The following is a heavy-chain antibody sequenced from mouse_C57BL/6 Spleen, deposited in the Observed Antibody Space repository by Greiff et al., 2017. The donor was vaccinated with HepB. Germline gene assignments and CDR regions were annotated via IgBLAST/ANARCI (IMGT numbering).Heavy chain of an antibody. D-gene: IGHD1-2*01. CDR1: GYTFTSYG. J-gene: IGHJ4*01. Sequence: VQLVESGAELARPGASVKLSCKASGYTFTSYGISWVKQRTGQGLEWIGEIYPRSGNTYYNEKFKGKATLTADKSSSTAYMELRSLTSEDSAVYFCARWGRPYAMDYWGQGTSVTVSS. CDR3: ARWGRPYAMDY. CDR2: IYPRSGNT. V-gene: IGHV1-81*01.